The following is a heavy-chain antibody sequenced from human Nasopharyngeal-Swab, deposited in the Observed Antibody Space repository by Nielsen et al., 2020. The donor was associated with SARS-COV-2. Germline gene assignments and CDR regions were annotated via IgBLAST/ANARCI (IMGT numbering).Heavy chain of an antibody. CDR2: IIPILGIA. CDR1: GGTFSSYA. Sequence: SVKVSCKASGGTFSSYAISCVRQAPGQGLEWMGRIIPILGIANYAQKFQGRVTITADKSTSTAYMELSSLRSEDTAVYYCARYYSNYHFWYFDLWGRGTLVTVSS. J-gene: IGHJ2*01. V-gene: IGHV1-69*04. CDR3: ARYYSNYHFWYFDL. D-gene: IGHD4-11*01.